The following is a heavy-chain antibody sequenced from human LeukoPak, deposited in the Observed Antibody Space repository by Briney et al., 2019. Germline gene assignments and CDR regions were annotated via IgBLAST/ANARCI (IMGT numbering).Heavy chain of an antibody. J-gene: IGHJ6*03. V-gene: IGHV3-21*01. CDR3: AGGGGQSGYYDFWSGYYTSMEDYYMAV. D-gene: IGHD3-3*01. Sequence: GGSLRLSCAASGFTFSSYSMNWVRQAPGKGLEWVSSISSSSGYIYYADSVKGRFTISRDNAKNSLYLQMNSLRAEDTAVYYCAGGGGQSGYYDFWSGYYTSMEDYYMAVWGKGTTVTVSS. CDR2: ISSSSGYI. CDR1: GFTFSSYS.